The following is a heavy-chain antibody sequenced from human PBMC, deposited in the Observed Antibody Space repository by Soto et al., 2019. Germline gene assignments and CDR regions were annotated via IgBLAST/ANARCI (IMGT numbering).Heavy chain of an antibody. V-gene: IGHV4-31*03. CDR2: IYYSGST. CDR1: GGSISSGGYY. Sequence: QVQLQESGPGLVKPSQTLSLTCTVSGGSISSGGYYWSWIRQHPGKGLEWIGYIYYSGSTYYNPSLNSRVTISVDTSKNQFSLKLSSVTAADTAVYYCARDSKTGTTAIDYYYGMDVWGQGTTVTVSS. D-gene: IGHD1-7*01. J-gene: IGHJ6*02. CDR3: ARDSKTGTTAIDYYYGMDV.